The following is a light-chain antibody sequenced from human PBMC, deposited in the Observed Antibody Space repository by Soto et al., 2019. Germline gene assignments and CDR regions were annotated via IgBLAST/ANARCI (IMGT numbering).Light chain of an antibody. CDR2: DVS. CDR1: SSDVGGYNY. CDR3: SSYTSSSPYV. Sequence: QSALTQPASVSGSPGQSITISCTGTSSDVGGYNYVSWYQQHPGNAPKLMIYDVSNRPSGVSNRFSGSKSGNTASLTISGLQAEDEADYYRSSYTSSSPYVFGTGTKLTVL. J-gene: IGLJ1*01. V-gene: IGLV2-14*01.